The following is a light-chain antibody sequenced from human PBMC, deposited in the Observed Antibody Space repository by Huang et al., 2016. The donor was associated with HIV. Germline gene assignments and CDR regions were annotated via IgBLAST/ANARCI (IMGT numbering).Light chain of an antibody. CDR3: MQALQSPYT. Sequence: DIVMTQSPFSPPVTPGEPASISCRSNQSLLDSNGFNYLDWYLQNPGQSPQLLIFLGSNRASGVPDRFSGSGSGTDFKLKISRVEADDVGVYYCMQALQSPYTFGQGTKLEIK. CDR2: LGS. CDR1: QSLLDSNGFNY. J-gene: IGKJ2*01. V-gene: IGKV2-28*01.